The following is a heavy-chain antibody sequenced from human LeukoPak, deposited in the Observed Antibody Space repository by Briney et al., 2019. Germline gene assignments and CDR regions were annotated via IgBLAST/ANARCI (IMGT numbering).Heavy chain of an antibody. CDR1: GFTFSSYS. Sequence: GGSLRLSCAASGFTFSSYSMNWVRQAPGKGLECVSSISSSSSYIYYADSVKGRFTIPRDNAKNSLFLQMNSLRAEDTAIYYCARQERYCSSISCLDPWGQGTLVTVSS. J-gene: IGHJ5*02. D-gene: IGHD2-2*01. V-gene: IGHV3-21*01. CDR3: ARQERYCSSISCLDP. CDR2: ISSSSSYI.